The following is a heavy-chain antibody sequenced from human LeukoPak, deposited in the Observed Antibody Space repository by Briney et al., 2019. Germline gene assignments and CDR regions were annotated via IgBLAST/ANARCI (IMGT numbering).Heavy chain of an antibody. CDR2: IHYSGST. V-gene: IGHV4-39*01. J-gene: IGHJ4*02. CDR1: GGSISSSTYH. CDR3: ARADSGSYLEFDY. Sequence: PSETLSLPCSVSGGSISSSTYHWAWIRQPTGKGLEWIGSIHYSGSTYYNPSLKSRVTISVDTSKNQFSLNLSSVTAADTAVYYCARADSGSYLEFDYWGQGTLVTVSS. D-gene: IGHD1-26*01.